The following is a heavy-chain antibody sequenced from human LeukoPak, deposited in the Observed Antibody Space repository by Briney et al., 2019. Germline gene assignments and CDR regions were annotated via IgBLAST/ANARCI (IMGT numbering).Heavy chain of an antibody. CDR1: GFTFSSYS. D-gene: IGHD5-24*01. CDR3: ARVRGSTWLQSHIFDY. V-gene: IGHV3-21*01. CDR2: ISSSSSYI. Sequence: GGSLRLSCAASGFTFSSYSMTWVRQAPGKGVEWVSSISSSSSYIYYADSVKGRFTISRDNAKNSLYLQMNSLRAEDTAVYYCARVRGSTWLQSHIFDYWGQGTLVTVSS. J-gene: IGHJ4*02.